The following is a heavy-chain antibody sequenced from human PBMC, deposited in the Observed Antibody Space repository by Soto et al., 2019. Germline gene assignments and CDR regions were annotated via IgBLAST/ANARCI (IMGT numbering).Heavy chain of an antibody. CDR3: SGCMDGYGMDV. Sequence: LRLSCVASGFTLSNAWMTWVRQATGRGVEWVANIKHDGSEKYYVDSVKGRFTMSRDNAKNSLYLQMNCLRVDDTGIYYCSGCMDGYGMDVWGQGTTVTVSS. J-gene: IGHJ6*02. CDR1: GFTLSNAW. V-gene: IGHV3-7*03. D-gene: IGHD2-8*01. CDR2: IKHDGSEK.